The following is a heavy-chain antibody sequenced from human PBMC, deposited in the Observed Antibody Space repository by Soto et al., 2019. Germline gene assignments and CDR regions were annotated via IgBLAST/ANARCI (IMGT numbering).Heavy chain of an antibody. CDR1: GGSFSDYY. D-gene: IGHD3-16*02. Sequence: QVQLQQWGAGLVNPSETLSLTCAVYGGSFSDYYWSWIRQPPGKGLEWIGDISHSGSTNYKPSLKSRVTISIDTSKKQFSLKLSSLTAADTAVYYCARGNYDYTWGSYQKVIAVDNWGQGTMVTVSS. J-gene: IGHJ3*02. CDR2: ISHSGST. CDR3: ARGNYDYTWGSYQKVIAVDN. V-gene: IGHV4-34*01.